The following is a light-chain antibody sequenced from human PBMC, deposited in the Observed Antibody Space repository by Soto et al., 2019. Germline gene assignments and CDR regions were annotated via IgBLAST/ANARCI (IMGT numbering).Light chain of an antibody. CDR3: HQRQRWPRT. CDR2: GAS. V-gene: IGKV3-11*01. Sequence: IVLTLSAGTLSLYPGERATLSCRASQSVSSNLAWYQQKPGQAPRLLIYGASTRATGIPARFSGSGSGTEFTLTITRLEPEDFAFYYCHQRQRWPRTLGQVTKVDIK. J-gene: IGKJ1*01. CDR1: QSVSSN.